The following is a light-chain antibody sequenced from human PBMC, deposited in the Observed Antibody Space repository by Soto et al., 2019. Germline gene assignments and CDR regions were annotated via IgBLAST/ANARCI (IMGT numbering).Light chain of an antibody. CDR2: DVN. Sequence: QSALTQPASVSGSPGQSITISCTGTSSDIGAYNFVSWYQQHPGKAPKLMLYDVNIRPSGVSKRFSGSKSGNTASLTISGLQAEDEADYYCTSWTTSTTVIFGGGTKVTVL. CDR3: TSWTTSTTVI. V-gene: IGLV2-14*03. CDR1: SSDIGAYNF. J-gene: IGLJ2*01.